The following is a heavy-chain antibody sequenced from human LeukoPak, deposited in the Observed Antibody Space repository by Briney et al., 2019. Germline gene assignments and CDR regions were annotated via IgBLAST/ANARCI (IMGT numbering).Heavy chain of an antibody. CDR3: AADLRVTGTHDY. Sequence: SVKVSCKASGGTFSSYAISWVRQAPGQGLEWMGGIIPIFGTANYAQKFQGRVTITADESTSTAYMELSSLRSEDTAVYYCAADLRVTGTHDYWGQGTLVTVSS. V-gene: IGHV1-69*13. D-gene: IGHD1-20*01. J-gene: IGHJ4*02. CDR1: GGTFSSYA. CDR2: IIPIFGTA.